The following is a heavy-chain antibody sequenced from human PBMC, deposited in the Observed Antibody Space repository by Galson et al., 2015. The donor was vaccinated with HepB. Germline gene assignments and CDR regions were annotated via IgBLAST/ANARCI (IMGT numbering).Heavy chain of an antibody. CDR2: IYYSGST. Sequence: SETLSLTCTVSGGSISSYYWSWIRQPPGKGLEWIGYIYYSGSTNYNPSLKSRVTISVDTSKNQFSLKLSSVTAADTAVYYCARAGRSSSWKGYWFDPWGQGTLVTVSS. CDR1: GGSISSYY. D-gene: IGHD6-13*01. V-gene: IGHV4-59*01. CDR3: ARAGRSSSWKGYWFDP. J-gene: IGHJ5*02.